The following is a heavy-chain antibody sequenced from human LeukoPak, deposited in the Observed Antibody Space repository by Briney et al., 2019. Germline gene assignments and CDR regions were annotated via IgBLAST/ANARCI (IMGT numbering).Heavy chain of an antibody. CDR3: ARTTAGTFDY. V-gene: IGHV4-34*01. Sequence: SETLSLTCAVYGGSFSGYYWSWIRQPPGKGLEWIGEINHSGSTNYNPSLKSRVTISVDTSKNQFSLKLSSVTAADTAVYYCARTTAGTFDYWGQGTLVTVSS. D-gene: IGHD6-13*01. J-gene: IGHJ4*02. CDR1: GGSFSGYY. CDR2: INHSGST.